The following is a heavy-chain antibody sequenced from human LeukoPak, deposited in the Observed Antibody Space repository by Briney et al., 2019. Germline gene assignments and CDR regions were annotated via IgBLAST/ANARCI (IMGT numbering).Heavy chain of an antibody. V-gene: IGHV3-74*01. D-gene: IGHD5-24*01. Sequence: GGSLRLSCAASGFTFSSYWMHWVRQAPGKGLVWVSRINSDGSSTSYADSVKGRFTIPRDNAKNTLYLQMNSLRAEDTAVYYCAREIVEMAPEAAFDIWGQGTMVTVSS. CDR2: INSDGSST. CDR1: GFTFSSYW. J-gene: IGHJ3*02. CDR3: AREIVEMAPEAAFDI.